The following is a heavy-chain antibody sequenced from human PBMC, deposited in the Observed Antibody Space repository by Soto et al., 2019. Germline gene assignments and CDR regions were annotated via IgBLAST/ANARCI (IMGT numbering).Heavy chain of an antibody. CDR1: GGSFSGYY. CDR3: AGHMVRGIGRGFDP. D-gene: IGHD3-10*01. J-gene: IGHJ5*02. Sequence: SETLSLTCAVYGGSFSGYYWSWIRQPPGKGLEWIGEINHSGSTNYNPSLKSRVTISVDTSKNQFSLKLSSVTAADTAVYYCAGHMVRGIGRGFDPWGQGTLVTVSS. V-gene: IGHV4-34*01. CDR2: INHSGST.